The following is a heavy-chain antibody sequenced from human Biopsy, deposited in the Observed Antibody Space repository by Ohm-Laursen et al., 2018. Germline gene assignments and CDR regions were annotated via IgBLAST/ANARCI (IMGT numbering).Heavy chain of an antibody. CDR2: MSHSGST. CDR1: GGSFSGSY. V-gene: IGHV4-34*01. CDR3: ARWEVGYSANDLRFDY. J-gene: IGHJ4*02. D-gene: IGHD5-12*01. Sequence: SDTLSLTCAVYGGSFSGSYWTWIRQPPGKGLEWLGEMSHSGSTNHNPSLKIRFTISMDTSKNHFSLKLTSVTAADTAVYYCARWEVGYSANDLRFDYWGQGTLVTVSS.